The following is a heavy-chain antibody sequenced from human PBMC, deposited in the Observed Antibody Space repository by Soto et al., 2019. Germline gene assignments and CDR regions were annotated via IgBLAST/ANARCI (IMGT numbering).Heavy chain of an antibody. D-gene: IGHD6-6*01. CDR2: INHSGST. J-gene: IGHJ6*02. V-gene: IGHV4-34*01. Sequence: SETLSLTCAVYGGSFSGYYWSWIRQPPGKGLEWIGEINHSGSTNYNPSLKSRVTISVDTSKNQFSLQLSSVTASDTAVYYCARGRKWQLGGYYYYYGMDVWGQGTTVTVSS. CDR1: GGSFSGYY. CDR3: ARGRKWQLGGYYYYYGMDV.